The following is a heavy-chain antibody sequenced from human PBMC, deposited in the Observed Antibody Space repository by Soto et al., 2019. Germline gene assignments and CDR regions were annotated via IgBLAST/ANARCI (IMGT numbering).Heavy chain of an antibody. J-gene: IGHJ6*02. V-gene: IGHV3-30*18. D-gene: IGHD2-15*01. CDR3: AKELEAGHYNYYGMDV. CDR1: GFTFSTYG. Sequence: QVQLVESGGGVVQPGRSLTLSCAASGFTFSTYGMHWVRQAPGKGLEWVALISYDGNNKFYADSVEGRFTISRDNSKNTQYLQMNSLRTEDTAVYYCAKELEAGHYNYYGMDVWGQGATVTVSS. CDR2: ISYDGNNK.